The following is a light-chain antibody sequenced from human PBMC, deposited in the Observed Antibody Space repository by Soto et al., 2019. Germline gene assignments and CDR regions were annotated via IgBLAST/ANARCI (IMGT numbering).Light chain of an antibody. CDR1: QSVSSNS. Sequence: EIVLSQSPGTLSLSPGERATLSCRASQSVSSNSLAWYQQKPGQAPRLLIYGASSRATGIPDRFSGSGSGTDFTLTISRLEPEDFAVYSCQQYGSSPFMFTFGQGTKLEIK. CDR3: QQYGSSPFMFT. V-gene: IGKV3-20*01. CDR2: GAS. J-gene: IGKJ2*01.